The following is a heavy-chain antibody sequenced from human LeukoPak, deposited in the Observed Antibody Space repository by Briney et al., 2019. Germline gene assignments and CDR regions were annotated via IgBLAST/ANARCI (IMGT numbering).Heavy chain of an antibody. CDR2: ISYDGSNK. CDR3: AKDASSWTPEFDY. J-gene: IGHJ4*02. V-gene: IGHV3-30*04. CDR1: GFTFSSYA. D-gene: IGHD6-13*01. Sequence: GGSLRLSCAASGFTFSSYAMHWVRQAPGKGLEWVAVISYDGSNKYYADSVKGRFTISRDNSKNTLYLQMNSLRSEDTAVYYCAKDASSWTPEFDYWGQGTLVTVSS.